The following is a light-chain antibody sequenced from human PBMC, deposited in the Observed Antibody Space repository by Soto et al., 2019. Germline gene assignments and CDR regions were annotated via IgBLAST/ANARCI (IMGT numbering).Light chain of an antibody. J-gene: IGKJ5*01. CDR3: QQYENLPT. Sequence: DIQLTQTPSTLSASVGAEVPITCRASQTISRWLAWYQQKPGRAPKLLIYDASNLEAGVPSRFRGSGSGTDFTFTISRLQPEDIATYYCQQYENLPTFGQGTRLEIK. CDR1: QTISRW. V-gene: IGKV1-33*01. CDR2: DAS.